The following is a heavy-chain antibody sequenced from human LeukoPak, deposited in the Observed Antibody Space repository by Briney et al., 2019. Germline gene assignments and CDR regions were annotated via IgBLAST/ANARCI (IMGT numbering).Heavy chain of an antibody. Sequence: SETLSLTCTVSGGSISSYYWSWSRQPPGKGLEWIGNIYYSGSTNYNPSLKSRVTISVDTSKNQFSLKLSSVTAADTAVYYCAREGYSGSAGSDFDYWGQGTLVTVSS. D-gene: IGHD1-26*01. V-gene: IGHV4-59*01. CDR1: GGSISSYY. J-gene: IGHJ4*02. CDR3: AREGYSGSAGSDFDY. CDR2: IYYSGST.